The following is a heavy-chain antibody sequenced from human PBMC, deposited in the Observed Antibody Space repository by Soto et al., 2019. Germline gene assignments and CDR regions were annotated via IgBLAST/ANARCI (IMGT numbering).Heavy chain of an antibody. J-gene: IGHJ6*02. CDR1: GFTFTTSA. D-gene: IGHD3-3*01. V-gene: IGHV1-58*01. Sequence: GASVKVSCKASGFTFTTSAVQWVRQARGQRLEWIGWVVIGSGSAFYAQKFQDRVSITRDISTSTAYMELRSLRSDDTAVYYCARDQGITTFGVYSMYYYGMDVWGQGTTVTVSS. CDR2: VVIGSGSA. CDR3: ARDQGITTFGVYSMYYYGMDV.